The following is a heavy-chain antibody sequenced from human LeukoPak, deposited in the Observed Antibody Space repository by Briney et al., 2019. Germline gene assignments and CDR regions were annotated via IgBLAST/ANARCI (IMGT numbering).Heavy chain of an antibody. Sequence: SETLSLTCTVSGGSISSSSYYWGWIRQPPGKGLEWIGSIYYSGSTYYNPSLKSRVTISVDTSKNQFSLKLSSVTAADTAVYYCARLRGGPGTPSQWFDPWGQGTLVTVSS. CDR1: GGSISSSSYY. CDR3: ARLRGGPGTPSQWFDP. J-gene: IGHJ5*02. CDR2: IYYSGST. V-gene: IGHV4-39*01. D-gene: IGHD3-10*01.